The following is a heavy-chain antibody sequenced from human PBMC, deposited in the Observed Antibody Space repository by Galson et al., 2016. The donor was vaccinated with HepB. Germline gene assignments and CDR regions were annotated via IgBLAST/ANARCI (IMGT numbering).Heavy chain of an antibody. D-gene: IGHD3-10*01. CDR1: GFTFSSYS. CDR2: ISSSSSYI. J-gene: IGHJ4*02. CDR3: GRDGHGDVFDY. V-gene: IGHV3-21*03. Sequence: SLRLSCAASGFTFSSYSMNWVRQAPGKGLEWVSSISSSSSYIYYPDSMKGRFTISRDNAKNSVFLQMNSLRAEDTAVYYCGRDGHGDVFDYWGQGTLVIVSS.